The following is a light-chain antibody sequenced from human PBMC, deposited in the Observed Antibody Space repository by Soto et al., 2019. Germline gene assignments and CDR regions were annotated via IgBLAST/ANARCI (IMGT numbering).Light chain of an antibody. CDR1: QSITSW. J-gene: IGKJ2*02. CDR2: KAS. Sequence: DIQMTQSPSTLSASVGDRVTITCRASQSITSWLAWYQQKPVKAPKLLIYKASSLESGVPSRFSGSGSGTEFTLTISSLQTDYFATYYCQQYNSWWTFGQGTKLEIK. V-gene: IGKV1-5*03. CDR3: QQYNSWWT.